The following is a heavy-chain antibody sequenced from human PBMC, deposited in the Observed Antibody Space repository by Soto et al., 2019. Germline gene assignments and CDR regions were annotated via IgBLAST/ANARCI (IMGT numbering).Heavy chain of an antibody. CDR2: ISSSGSRT. J-gene: IGHJ4*02. V-gene: IGHV3-23*01. D-gene: IGHD6-19*01. Sequence: EVQLLESGGGLVQPGGSRRLSCAASGFNFKTYAMSWVRQAPGRGLEWVSAISSSGSRTYYADSVKGRFIISRDNSKNALFLEMNSLRAEDTALYYCAKERREVVSGTGDSWGRGTLVTVSS. CDR1: GFNFKTYA. CDR3: AKERREVVSGTGDS.